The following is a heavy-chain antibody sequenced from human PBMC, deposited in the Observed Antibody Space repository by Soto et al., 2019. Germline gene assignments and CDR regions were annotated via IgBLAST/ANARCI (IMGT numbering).Heavy chain of an antibody. J-gene: IGHJ4*02. D-gene: IGHD7-27*01. Sequence: QVQLQQWGAGLLKPSETLSLTCAVYGGSFSGYYWSWIRQPPGKGLEWIGEINHSGSTNYNPSLKSRVPISVDTSKNPFSLKLSSVPAAGTAVYSGARSWGRIFDYWGQGTLVTVSS. CDR3: ARSWGRIFDY. CDR1: GGSFSGYY. V-gene: IGHV4-34*01. CDR2: INHSGST.